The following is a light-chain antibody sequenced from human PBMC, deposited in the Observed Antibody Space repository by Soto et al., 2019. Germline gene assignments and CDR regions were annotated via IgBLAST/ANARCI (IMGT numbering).Light chain of an antibody. Sequence: QSALTQPRSVSGSPGQSVTISCTGTSSDVGGYNYVSWYQQHPGKAPKLIIHDVSQRPSGVPDRFSGSTSGNTASLTISGLQAEDEGDYYCCSYAGSYTWVFGGGTKVTVL. CDR1: SSDVGGYNY. CDR2: DVS. CDR3: CSYAGSYTWV. J-gene: IGLJ3*02. V-gene: IGLV2-11*01.